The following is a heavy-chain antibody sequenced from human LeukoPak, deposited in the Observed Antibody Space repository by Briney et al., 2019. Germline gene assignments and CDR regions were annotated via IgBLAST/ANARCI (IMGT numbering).Heavy chain of an antibody. CDR3: ARGGGLRVREEFDY. J-gene: IGHJ4*02. CDR2: INHSGST. CDR1: GGSFSGYY. Sequence: SETLSLTCAVYGGSFSGYYWSWIRQPPGKGLERIGEINHSGSTNYNPSLKSRVTISVDTSKNQFSLKLSSVTAADTAVYYCARGGGLRVREEFDYWGQGTLVTVSS. V-gene: IGHV4-34*01. D-gene: IGHD3-10*01.